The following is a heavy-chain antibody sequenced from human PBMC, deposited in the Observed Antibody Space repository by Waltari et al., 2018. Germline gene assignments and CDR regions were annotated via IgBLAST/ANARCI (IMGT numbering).Heavy chain of an antibody. CDR1: GDPSSRYS. Sequence: VHMVECGGGLVWPGRSLRLSRAASGDPSSRYSMNCVPQAPGKGLAWVSSISSRCSYMYDADSVNGGFTFAGTTANKSLLLHRYSLGAEDTALYYCARANGCYGDCHWYFDLWGRGALVRVSS. J-gene: IGHJ2*01. V-gene: IGHV3-21*03. CDR3: ARANGCYGDCHWYFDL. CDR2: ISSRCSYM. D-gene: IGHD4-17*01.